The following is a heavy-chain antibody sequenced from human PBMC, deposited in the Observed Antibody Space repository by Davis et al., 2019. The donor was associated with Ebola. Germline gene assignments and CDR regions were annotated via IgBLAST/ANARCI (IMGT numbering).Heavy chain of an antibody. Sequence: PGGSLRLSCAASGFTFSSYMMHWVRQAPGEGLEWLAFISTNGNDKVYPDSVRGRFAISRDNSKNRLYLQMNSVRPEDTAKYYCVRENGAHGAFDFWGQGTLVTVSS. CDR3: VRENGAHGAFDF. D-gene: IGHD4-17*01. J-gene: IGHJ4*02. CDR2: ISTNGNDK. V-gene: IGHV3-30*03. CDR1: GFTFSSYM.